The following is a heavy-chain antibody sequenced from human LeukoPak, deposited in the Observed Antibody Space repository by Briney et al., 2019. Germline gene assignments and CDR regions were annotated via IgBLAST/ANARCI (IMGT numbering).Heavy chain of an antibody. CDR2: IYYSGST. CDR1: GGSISSSSYY. CDR3: ASATFGAMAASFDY. J-gene: IGHJ4*02. D-gene: IGHD3-3*01. V-gene: IGHV4-31*03. Sequence: PSETLSLTCIVSGGSISSSSYYWGWIRQPPGKGLEWIGYIYYSGSTYYNPSLESRVTISVDTSKNPFSLKLRHVTAADTAVSSCASATFGAMAASFDYWGQRTLLTVSS.